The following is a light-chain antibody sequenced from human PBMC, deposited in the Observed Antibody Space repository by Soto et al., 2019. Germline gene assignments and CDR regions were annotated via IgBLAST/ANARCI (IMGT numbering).Light chain of an antibody. CDR1: SSDIGGYNY. V-gene: IGLV2-14*03. J-gene: IGLJ3*02. CDR2: DVN. Sequence: QSALTQPASVSGSPGQSITISCTGSSSDIGGYNYVSWYQQHPGKVPKLLIYDVNNRPSGISDRFSGSQSGNTASLTISGLQAEDAATYYCTSYVTGTNLFGGGTKLTVL. CDR3: TSYVTGTNL.